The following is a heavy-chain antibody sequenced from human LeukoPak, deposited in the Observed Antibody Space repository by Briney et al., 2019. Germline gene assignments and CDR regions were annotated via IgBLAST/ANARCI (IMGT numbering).Heavy chain of an antibody. V-gene: IGHV1-2*02. CDR2: INPNSGGT. Sequence: GASVKVSCKASGYTFTGYYMHWVRQAPGQGLEWMGWINPNSGGTNYAQKFQGRVTMTRDTSISTAYMELSRLRSDDTAVYYCARDDSSGYFEGLSDYWGQGTLVTVPS. CDR3: ARDDSSGYFEGLSDY. D-gene: IGHD3-22*01. J-gene: IGHJ4*02. CDR1: GYTFTGYY.